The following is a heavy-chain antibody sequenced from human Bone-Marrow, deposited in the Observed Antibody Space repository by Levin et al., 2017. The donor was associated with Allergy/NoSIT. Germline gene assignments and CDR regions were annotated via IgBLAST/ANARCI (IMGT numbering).Heavy chain of an antibody. CDR1: ADTFSSYV. CDR3: ARPPRGAGWNGVNV. D-gene: IGHD3-10*01. Sequence: ASVKVSCKTSADTFSSYVLTWVRQAPGQGLEWMGAILPSFGTPEYAQKFRGRVTITAERSTSTVYIELTRLTFDDTAIYSCARPPRGAGWNGVNVWGQGTTVIVSS. CDR2: ILPSFGTP. J-gene: IGHJ6*02. V-gene: IGHV1-69*06.